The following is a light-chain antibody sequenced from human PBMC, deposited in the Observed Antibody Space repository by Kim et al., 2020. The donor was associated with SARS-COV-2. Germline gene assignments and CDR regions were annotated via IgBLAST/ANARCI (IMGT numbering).Light chain of an antibody. CDR2: GAS. CDR3: QQYGSSPT. CDR1: QSVSRNY. J-gene: IGKJ1*01. V-gene: IGKV3-20*01. Sequence: EIVLTQSPGTLSLSPGERATLSCRASQSVSRNYLAWYQQKPGQAPRLLIYGASSRATGIPDRFSGSGSVTDFTLTISRLEPEDFAVYYCQQYGSSPTFGQGTKVDIK.